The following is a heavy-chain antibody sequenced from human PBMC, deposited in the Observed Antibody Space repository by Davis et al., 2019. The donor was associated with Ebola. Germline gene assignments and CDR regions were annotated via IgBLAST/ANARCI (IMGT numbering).Heavy chain of an antibody. V-gene: IGHV1-69*13. Sequence: SVKVSCKASGDSVSNYVISWLRQAPGQGLEWMGGIIPIFAKPKYAQKFQGRVTITVDASTSTVYMELSSLRSDDTAFYYCARRNSPVGGVFDYWGQGTLVTVSS. CDR3: ARRNSPVGGVFDY. J-gene: IGHJ4*02. CDR2: IIPIFAKP. D-gene: IGHD2-15*01. CDR1: GDSVSNYV.